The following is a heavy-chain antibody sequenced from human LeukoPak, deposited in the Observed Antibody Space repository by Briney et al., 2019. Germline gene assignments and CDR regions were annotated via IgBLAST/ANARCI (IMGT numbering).Heavy chain of an antibody. CDR2: INPNSGGT. CDR1: GYTFTGYY. V-gene: IGHV1-2*02. CDR3: ARGPRIAARRLGWFDP. J-gene: IGHJ5*02. Sequence: ASVKVSCKASGYTFTGYYMHWVRQAPGQGLEWMGWINPNSGGTNYAQKFQGRVTMTRDTSISTAYMELSRLRPDDTAVYYCARGPRIAARRLGWFDPWGQGTLVTVSS. D-gene: IGHD6-6*01.